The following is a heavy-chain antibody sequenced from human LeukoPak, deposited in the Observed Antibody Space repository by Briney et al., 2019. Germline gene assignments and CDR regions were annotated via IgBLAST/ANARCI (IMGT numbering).Heavy chain of an antibody. D-gene: IGHD2-21*01. CDR2: ISGSDTT. J-gene: IGHJ3*02. V-gene: IGHV3-23*01. CDR3: AKLSRGSAVVNDAFDI. Sequence: GGSLRLSCAVSGFTFSSYAMSWVRQAPGKGLEWVSGISGSDTTYYADSVRGRFTISRDYSKNTLFLQINSLRAEDTAVYYCAKLSRGSAVVNDAFDIWGHGTSVTVSS. CDR1: GFTFSSYA.